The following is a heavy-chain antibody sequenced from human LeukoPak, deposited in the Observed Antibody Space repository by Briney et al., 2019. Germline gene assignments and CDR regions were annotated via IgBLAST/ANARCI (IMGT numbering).Heavy chain of an antibody. CDR2: INAGNGNT. D-gene: IGHD6-13*01. J-gene: IGHJ4*02. CDR1: GYTFTKYG. CDR3: ARDPIGSRWPYYFDY. V-gene: IGHV1-3*01. Sequence: ASVKVSCKASGYTFTKYGISWVRQAPGQGLEWMGWINAGNGNTKYSQKFQARVTITRDTSASTAYMELSSLRSEDTAVYYCARDPIGSRWPYYFDYWGQGTLVTVS.